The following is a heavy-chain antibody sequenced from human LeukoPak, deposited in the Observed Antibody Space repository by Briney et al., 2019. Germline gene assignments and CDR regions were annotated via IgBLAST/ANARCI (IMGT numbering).Heavy chain of an antibody. V-gene: IGHV4-61*02. CDR1: GGSMSSSSYY. J-gene: IGHJ5*02. Sequence: SETLSLTCTVSGGSMSSSSYYWSWIRQPAGKGLEWIGRIYTSGSTNYNPSLKSRVTISVDTSKNQFSLKLSSVTAADTAVYYCARRRCSSTSCYAYRVVVNWFDPWGQGTLVTVSS. D-gene: IGHD2-2*01. CDR2: IYTSGST. CDR3: ARRRCSSTSCYAYRVVVNWFDP.